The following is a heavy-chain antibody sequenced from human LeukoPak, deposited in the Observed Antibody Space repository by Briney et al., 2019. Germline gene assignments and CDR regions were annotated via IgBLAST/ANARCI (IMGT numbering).Heavy chain of an antibody. CDR1: GYTFIGFY. V-gene: IGHV1-2*06. D-gene: IGHD1-1*01. CDR2: INPDSGGT. Sequence: ASVKVSCKSSGYTFIGFYMHWVRQAPGQGLEWMGRINPDSGGTNYAQKFQGRVTMTRDTSTSTAYMELSRLRSDDTAVYYCARGLENFDYWGQGTLVTVSS. CDR3: ARGLENFDY. J-gene: IGHJ4*02.